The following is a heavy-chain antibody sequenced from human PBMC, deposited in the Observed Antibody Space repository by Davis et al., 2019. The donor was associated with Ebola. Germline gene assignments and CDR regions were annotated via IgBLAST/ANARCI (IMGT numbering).Heavy chain of an antibody. D-gene: IGHD6-6*01. CDR2: INHSGST. CDR1: GGSFSGYY. J-gene: IGHJ6*03. V-gene: IGHV4-34*01. Sequence: GSLRLSCAVYGGSFSGYYWSWIRQPPGKGLEWIGEINHSGSTNYNPSLKSRVTISVDTSKNQFSLKLSSVTAADTAVYYCARALWEYSSSRYYYYMDVWGKGTTVTVSS. CDR3: ARALWEYSSSRYYYYMDV.